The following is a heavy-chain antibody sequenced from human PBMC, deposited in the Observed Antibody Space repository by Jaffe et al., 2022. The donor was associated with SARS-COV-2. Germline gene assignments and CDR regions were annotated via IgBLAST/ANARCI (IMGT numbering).Heavy chain of an antibody. V-gene: IGHV3-23*01. CDR3: APYNSGWYFDF. CDR2: IGPSESST. Sequence: EVQLLESGGGFVQPGGSLRLSCAASRFTISRYAMTWVRQVPGKGLEWVSGIGPSESSTIYAESVKGRFTMSRDNSENTVYLQMNNLRAEDTAMYYCAPYNSGWYFDFGGQGTLVTVSS. D-gene: IGHD6-19*01. J-gene: IGHJ4*02. CDR1: RFTISRYA.